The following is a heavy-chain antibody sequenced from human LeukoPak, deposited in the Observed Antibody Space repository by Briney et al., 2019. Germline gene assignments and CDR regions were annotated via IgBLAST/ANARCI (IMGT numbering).Heavy chain of an antibody. CDR2: IKRDGSEK. D-gene: IGHD4-17*01. Sequence: GGSLRLSCAASGFTFSSYWMSWVRQAPGKGLEWVANIKRDGSEKYYVDSVKGRFTISRDNAKNSLYLQMNSLRAEDTAVYYCARAHYGDSVDYWGQGTLVTVSS. V-gene: IGHV3-7*01. CDR3: ARAHYGDSVDY. CDR1: GFTFSSYW. J-gene: IGHJ4*02.